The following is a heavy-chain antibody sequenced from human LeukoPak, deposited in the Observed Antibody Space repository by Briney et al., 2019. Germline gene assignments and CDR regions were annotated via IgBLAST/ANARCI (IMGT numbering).Heavy chain of an antibody. CDR1: GFSFSNYW. V-gene: IGHV3-7*01. CDR2: IKQDGGEK. D-gene: IGHD3-10*01. Sequence: GGSLRLSCAASGFSFSNYWMNWVRQAPGKGLEWVANIKQDGGEKYYVDSVKGRFTISRDNAKNSLYLQMSSLRAEDTAVYYCGRADQKWFGESMVDYWGQGTLVTVSS. CDR3: GRADQKWFGESMVDY. J-gene: IGHJ4*02.